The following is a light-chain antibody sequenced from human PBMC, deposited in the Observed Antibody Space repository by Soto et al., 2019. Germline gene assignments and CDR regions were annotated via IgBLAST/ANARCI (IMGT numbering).Light chain of an antibody. CDR2: DSS. CDR3: GTWDGSLSAGV. V-gene: IGLV1-51*01. Sequence: QSVLTQPPSVSAAPGQNVTISCSGDGSSLGENAMCWYQVLPGAAPRVLIYDSSKRPSAIPDRFSGSKSGTSATLAITGLQTGDEANYYCGTWDGSLSAGVFGGGTKLTVL. J-gene: IGLJ3*02. CDR1: GSSLGENA.